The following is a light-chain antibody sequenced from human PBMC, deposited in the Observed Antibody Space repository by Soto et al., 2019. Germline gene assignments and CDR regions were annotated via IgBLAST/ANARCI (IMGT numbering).Light chain of an antibody. Sequence: QSVLPQPPSVSGAPGQRVTISCTGTSSNIGAGYDVHWYQQLPGTAPKLLIYGTSNRPSGVPDRFSGSESGTSGSLAITGLQAEDEADYYCQSYDSSLSGSNVVFGGGTKVTVL. CDR3: QSYDSSLSGSNVV. V-gene: IGLV1-40*01. CDR1: SSNIGAGYD. J-gene: IGLJ2*01. CDR2: GTS.